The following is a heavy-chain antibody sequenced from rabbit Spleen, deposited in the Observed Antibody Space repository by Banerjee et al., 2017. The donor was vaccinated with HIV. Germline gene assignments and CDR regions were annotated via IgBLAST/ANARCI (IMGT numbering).Heavy chain of an antibody. J-gene: IGHJ4*01. CDR3: ATYVDYDGDFNL. CDR2: IDIGFGGTT. CDR1: GFSFSSSYY. V-gene: IGHV1S45*01. D-gene: IGHD2-1*01. Sequence: QEQLVESGGGLVQPEGSLTLACTASGFSFSSSYYMCWVRQAPGKGLEWIACIDIGFGGTTYYASWAKGRFTISKTSSTTVTLQMTSLTAADTATYFCATYVDYDGDFNLWGPGTLVTVS.